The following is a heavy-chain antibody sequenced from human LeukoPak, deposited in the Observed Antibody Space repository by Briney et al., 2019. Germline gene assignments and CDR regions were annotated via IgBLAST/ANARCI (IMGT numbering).Heavy chain of an antibody. Sequence: GGSLRLSCSTSGFDFRMSAMHWVRQAPGKGLEWVAMIWRGGNTKFYVDSVKGRCNIFRDDFRSIFYLQMDSLTADDTAVYYCVADPPDSGSAFWSWGQGALVTVSA. CDR2: IWRGGNTK. J-gene: IGHJ5*02. CDR3: VADPPDSGSAFWS. V-gene: IGHV3-33*01. CDR1: GFDFRMSA. D-gene: IGHD6-19*01.